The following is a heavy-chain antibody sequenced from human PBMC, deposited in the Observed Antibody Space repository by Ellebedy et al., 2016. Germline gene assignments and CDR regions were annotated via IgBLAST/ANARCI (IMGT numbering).Heavy chain of an antibody. D-gene: IGHD6-13*01. J-gene: IGHJ6*03. CDR2: IIPIFGTA. CDR1: GGTFSSYA. Sequence: SVKVSCXASGGTFSSYAISWVRQAPGQGLEWMGGIIPIFGTANYAQKFQGRVTITADESTSTAYMDLSSLRSEDTAVYYCARDSHLFLRRQASIAAAGKRIYYMDVWGKGTTVTVS. V-gene: IGHV1-69*13. CDR3: ARDSHLFLRRQASIAAAGKRIYYMDV.